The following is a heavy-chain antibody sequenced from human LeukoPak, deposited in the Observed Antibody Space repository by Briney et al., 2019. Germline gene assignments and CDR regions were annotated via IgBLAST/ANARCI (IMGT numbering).Heavy chain of an antibody. V-gene: IGHV3-30*03. J-gene: IGHJ4*02. CDR3: ARDGSGLLWFGELSYYFDY. CDR2: ISYDGSNK. D-gene: IGHD3-10*01. CDR1: GFTFSSYG. Sequence: GGSLRLSCAASGFTFSSYGMHWVRQAPGKGLEWVAVISYDGSNKYYADSVKGRFTISRDNSKNTLYLQMNSLRAEDTAVYYCARDGSGLLWFGELSYYFDYWGQGTLVTVSS.